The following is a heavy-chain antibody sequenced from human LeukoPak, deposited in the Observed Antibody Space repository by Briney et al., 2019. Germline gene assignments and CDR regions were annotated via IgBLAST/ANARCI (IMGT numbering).Heavy chain of an antibody. D-gene: IGHD3-22*01. Sequence: SETLSLTCAFSGGSFSGYHWSWIRQPPGKGLQWIGEINHSGSTKYNPSLKSRVTISVDTSKDHFALKLSSVTAADTAVYYCARGYGDFYDSSGYYNAWGQGTLVTVSS. CDR1: GGSFSGYH. CDR3: ARGYGDFYDSSGYYNA. V-gene: IGHV4-34*01. CDR2: INHSGST. J-gene: IGHJ5*02.